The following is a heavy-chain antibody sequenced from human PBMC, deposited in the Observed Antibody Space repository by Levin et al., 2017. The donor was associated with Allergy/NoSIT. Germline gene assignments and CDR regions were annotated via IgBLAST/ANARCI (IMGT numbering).Heavy chain of an antibody. V-gene: IGHV3-49*03. CDR2: IRSKAYGGTT. D-gene: IGHD2-2*02. Sequence: AGGSLRLSCTASGFTFGDYAMSWFRQAPGKGLEWVGFIRSKAYGGTTEYAASVKGRFTISRDDSKSIAYLQMNSLKTEDTAVYYCTRDPQLRYGPPRNSFDYWGQGTLVTVSS. CDR1: GFTFGDYA. CDR3: TRDPQLRYGPPRNSFDY. J-gene: IGHJ4*02.